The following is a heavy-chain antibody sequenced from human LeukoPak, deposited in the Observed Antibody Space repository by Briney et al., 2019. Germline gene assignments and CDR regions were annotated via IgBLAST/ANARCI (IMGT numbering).Heavy chain of an antibody. V-gene: IGHV4-59*08. Sequence: SETLSLTCTVSSGSISSDYWSWIRQHPGEGLEWIGYTHYSGATNYSPSLSSRVTISIDTSKNQFSLNLRSVTAADTAVYYCATLRGSSSAVFDYWGQGTLVTVSS. J-gene: IGHJ4*02. CDR3: ATLRGSSSAVFDY. CDR1: SGSISSDY. D-gene: IGHD2-2*01. CDR2: THYSGAT.